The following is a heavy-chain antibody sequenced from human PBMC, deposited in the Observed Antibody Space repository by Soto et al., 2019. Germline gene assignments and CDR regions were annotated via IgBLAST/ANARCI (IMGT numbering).Heavy chain of an antibody. J-gene: IGHJ4*02. Sequence: PGESLKISCKGSGYYFPSYWIGWVRQMPGKGLEWMGIFYPGDSDTRYSPSFQGQVTISADRSISTAYLQWSSLKPSDTAMYYCARDPPRYYDSSGYYDYWGQGTLVTVSS. V-gene: IGHV5-51*01. CDR2: FYPGDSDT. D-gene: IGHD3-22*01. CDR3: ARDPPRYYDSSGYYDY. CDR1: GYYFPSYW.